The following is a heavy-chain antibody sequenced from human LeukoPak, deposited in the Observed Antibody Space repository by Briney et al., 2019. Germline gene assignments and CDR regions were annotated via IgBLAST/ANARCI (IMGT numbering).Heavy chain of an antibody. CDR1: GGSISSYY. J-gene: IGHJ4*02. D-gene: IGHD6-19*01. CDR2: IYYSGST. CDR3: ARDGSSGWYFDY. V-gene: IGHV4-59*01. Sequence: SETLSLTCTVSGGSISSYYWSWIRQPPGKGLEWIGYIYYSGSTNYNPSLKSRVTISVDTSKNQFSLKLSSVTAADTAVYYCARDGSSGWYFDYWGQGTLVTVSS.